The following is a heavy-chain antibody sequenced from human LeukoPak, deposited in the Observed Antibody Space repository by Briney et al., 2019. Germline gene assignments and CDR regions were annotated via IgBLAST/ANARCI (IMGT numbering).Heavy chain of an antibody. Sequence: SETLSLTCTVSGGSISSSSYYWGWIRQPPGKGLEWIGSIYYSGSTYYNPSLKSRVTISVDTSKNQFSLKLSSVTAADTAVYYCARDDPAGLDYWGQGTLVTVSS. CDR2: IYYSGST. J-gene: IGHJ4*02. D-gene: IGHD6-25*01. CDR1: GGSISSSSYY. CDR3: ARDDPAGLDY. V-gene: IGHV4-39*07.